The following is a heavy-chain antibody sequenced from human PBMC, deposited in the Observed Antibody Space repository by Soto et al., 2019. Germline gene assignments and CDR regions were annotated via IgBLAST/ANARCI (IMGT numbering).Heavy chain of an antibody. CDR1: GFSLSTSGVG. D-gene: IGHD3-22*01. CDR2: IYWDDDK. CDR3: AHSGYYYDSSGYRALYYFDY. J-gene: IGHJ4*02. Sequence: QITLKESGPTLVKPTQTLTLTCTFSGFSLSTSGVGVGWIRQPPGKALEWLALIYWDDDKRYSPSLTSRLTLTKDTSKNQVVLTMTNMDPVDTATYYCAHSGYYYDSSGYRALYYFDYWGQGTLVTVSS. V-gene: IGHV2-5*02.